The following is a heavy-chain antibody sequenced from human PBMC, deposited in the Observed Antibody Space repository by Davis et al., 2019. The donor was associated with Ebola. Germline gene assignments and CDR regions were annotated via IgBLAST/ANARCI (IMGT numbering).Heavy chain of an antibody. CDR1: GFTFSSDA. CDR2: ISGSGST. CDR3: AREGYYERYGMDV. Sequence: PGGSLRLSCAASGFTFSSDAMSWVRQAPGKGLEWVSGISGSGSTYYADSVKGRFTFSRDNSKNTLFLQMNSLRAEDTAVYYCAREGYYERYGMDVWGQGTTVTVSS. D-gene: IGHD3-22*01. V-gene: IGHV3-23*01. J-gene: IGHJ6*02.